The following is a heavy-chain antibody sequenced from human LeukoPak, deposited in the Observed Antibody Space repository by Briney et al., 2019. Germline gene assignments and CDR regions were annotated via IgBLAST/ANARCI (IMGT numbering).Heavy chain of an antibody. CDR2: MNPNSGNT. CDR1: GYTFTGYY. Sequence: ASVKVSCKASGYTFTGYYMHWVRQAPGQGLEWMGWMNPNSGNTGYAQKFQGRVTMTRNTSISTAYMELSSLRSEDTAVYYCAGIPGYCSGGSCYSDYGMDVWGQGTTVTVSS. J-gene: IGHJ6*02. V-gene: IGHV1-8*02. D-gene: IGHD2-15*01. CDR3: AGIPGYCSGGSCYSDYGMDV.